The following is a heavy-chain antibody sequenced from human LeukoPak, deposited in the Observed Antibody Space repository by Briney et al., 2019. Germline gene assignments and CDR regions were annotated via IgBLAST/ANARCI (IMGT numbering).Heavy chain of an antibody. D-gene: IGHD5-24*01. Sequence: GGSLRLSCAASGFTFSNYWMHWVRQAPGKGLVWVSRINSDGSSTTYADSVKGRFTISRDNSKNTLYLQMNSLRAEDTAVYYCAKRDVSGLYYYYYYGMDVWGQGTTVTVSS. CDR1: GFTFSNYW. CDR2: INSDGSST. V-gene: IGHV3-74*01. J-gene: IGHJ6*02. CDR3: AKRDVSGLYYYYYYGMDV.